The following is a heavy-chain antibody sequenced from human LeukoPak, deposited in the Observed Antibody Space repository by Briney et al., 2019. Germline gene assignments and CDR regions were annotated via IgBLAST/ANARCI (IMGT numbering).Heavy chain of an antibody. CDR2: IYYSGST. Sequence: SETLSLTCTVSGGSISSGDYYWSWIRQPSGKGLEWIGYIYYSGSTYYNPSLKSRVTISVDTFKNQFSLKLSSVTAADTAVYYCASRSIAAAGRVDYWGQGTLVTVSS. CDR1: GGSISSGDYY. D-gene: IGHD6-13*01. J-gene: IGHJ4*02. CDR3: ASRSIAAAGRVDY. V-gene: IGHV4-30-4*01.